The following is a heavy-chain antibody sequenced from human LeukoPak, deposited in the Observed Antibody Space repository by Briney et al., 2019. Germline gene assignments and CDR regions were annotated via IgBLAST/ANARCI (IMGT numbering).Heavy chain of an antibody. CDR3: ARVEPTKSDDC. Sequence: GGSLRLSCAASGFTFSTCAMSWVRQAPGKGLEWVSLISATGGTTYYADSVKGRFTISRDNSKNTLYLQMNSLRADDTAVYYCARVEPTKSDDCWGQGTLVTVSS. D-gene: IGHD1-14*01. CDR1: GFTFSTCA. J-gene: IGHJ4*02. CDR2: ISATGGTT. V-gene: IGHV3-23*01.